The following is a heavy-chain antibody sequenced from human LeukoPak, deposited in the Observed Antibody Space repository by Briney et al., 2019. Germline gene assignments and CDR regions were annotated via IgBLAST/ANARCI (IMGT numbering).Heavy chain of an antibody. J-gene: IGHJ5*02. D-gene: IGHD3-10*01. Sequence: GGSLRLSCAASGFTFSSYSMNWVRQAPGKGLEWVSSISSSSSYIYYADSVKGRFTISRDNAKNSLYLQMNSLRAEDTAVYYCARDYSDYYGSGSYLFDPWGQETLVTVSS. CDR3: ARDYSDYYGSGSYLFDP. CDR1: GFTFSSYS. CDR2: ISSSSSYI. V-gene: IGHV3-21*01.